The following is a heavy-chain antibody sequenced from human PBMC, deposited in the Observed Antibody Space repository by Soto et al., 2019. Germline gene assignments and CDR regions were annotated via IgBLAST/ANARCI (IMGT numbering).Heavy chain of an antibody. CDR2: VYYAGST. Sequence: QVQLQESGPGLVKPSQILSLTCTVSGGSISSGGSYWTWIRQHPGKGLEWIGYVYYAGSTFYNPSLKSRVKISLDTSKNQFSLRLSSVTAADTAVYYCARDPNYGDYGFGWFDSWGQGTLVTVSS. D-gene: IGHD4-17*01. J-gene: IGHJ5*01. CDR3: ARDPNYGDYGFGWFDS. CDR1: GGSISSGGSY. V-gene: IGHV4-31*03.